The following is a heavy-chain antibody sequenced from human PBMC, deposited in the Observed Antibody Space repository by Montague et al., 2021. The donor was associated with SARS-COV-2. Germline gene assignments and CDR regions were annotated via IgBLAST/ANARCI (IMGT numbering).Heavy chain of an antibody. CDR2: INHRGST. CDR1: DGSFSDYS. V-gene: IGHV4-34*01. D-gene: IGHD3-22*01. J-gene: IGHJ4*02. CDR3: ARGRQHINMVVVVVTGGEYYFDF. Sequence: SETLSLTCAVYDGSFSDYSRTWIRQPPGKGLEWIGEINHRGSTNYNPSLKSRVTISVDTSKNQFSLKMTSVTAADMAVYYCARGRQHINMVVVVVTGGEYYFDFWGQGTLVAVSS.